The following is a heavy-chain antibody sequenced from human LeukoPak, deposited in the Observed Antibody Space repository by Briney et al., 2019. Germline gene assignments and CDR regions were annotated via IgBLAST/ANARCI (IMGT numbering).Heavy chain of an antibody. Sequence: GGSLRLSCAASGFTFSSYAMNWVRQAPGKGLEWVSTISGSGGSTHYAASVTGRFTISRDNSKNTLNLQMNSLRAEDTAVYYCVRGYSYGWFDPWGKGTLVTVSS. CDR2: ISGSGGST. J-gene: IGHJ5*02. V-gene: IGHV3-23*01. D-gene: IGHD5-18*01. CDR3: VRGYSYGWFDP. CDR1: GFTFSSYA.